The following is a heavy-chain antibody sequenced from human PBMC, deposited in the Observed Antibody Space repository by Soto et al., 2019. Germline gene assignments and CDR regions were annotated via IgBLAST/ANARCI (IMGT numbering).Heavy chain of an antibody. CDR3: ARQGEMATIIGGVYYGMDV. CDR1: GFTFSSYS. CDR2: ISSSSSYI. V-gene: IGHV3-21*04. D-gene: IGHD3-16*01. Sequence: PGGSLRLSCAASGFTFSSYSMNWVRQAPGKGLEWVSSISSSSSYIYYADSVKGRFTISRDNAKNSLYLQMNSLRAEDTAVYYGARQGEMATIIGGVYYGMDVWGQGTTVTVSS. J-gene: IGHJ6*02.